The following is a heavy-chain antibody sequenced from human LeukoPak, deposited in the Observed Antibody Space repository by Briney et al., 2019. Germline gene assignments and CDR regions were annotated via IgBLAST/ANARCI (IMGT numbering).Heavy chain of an antibody. CDR3: ARGSTARYYYDSSGYYRGAVDY. CDR1: GGSFSGYY. CDR2: INHSGST. Sequence: SETLSLTCAVYGGSFSGYYWSWIRQPPGKGLEWIGEINHSGSTNYNPSLKSRVTISVDTSKNQFSLKLSSVTAADTAVYYCARGSTARYYYDSSGYYRGAVDYWGQGTLVTVSS. J-gene: IGHJ4*02. V-gene: IGHV4-34*01. D-gene: IGHD3-22*01.